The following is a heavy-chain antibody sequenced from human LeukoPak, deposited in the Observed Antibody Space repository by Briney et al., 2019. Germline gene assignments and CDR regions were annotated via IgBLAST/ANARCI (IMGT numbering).Heavy chain of an antibody. Sequence: ASVKVSCKASGYTLTGYYMHWVRQAPGQGLEWMGWINPDNGGTNYAQKLQGRVTMTRDMSISTAYMELSRLRSDDTAVYYCARDPSNSGYDYLYYFDYWGQGTLVTVSS. CDR1: GYTLTGYY. V-gene: IGHV1-2*02. D-gene: IGHD5-12*01. CDR3: ARDPSNSGYDYLYYFDY. J-gene: IGHJ4*02. CDR2: INPDNGGT.